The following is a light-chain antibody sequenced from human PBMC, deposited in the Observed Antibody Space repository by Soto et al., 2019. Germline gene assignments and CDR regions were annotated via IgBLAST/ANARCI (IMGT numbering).Light chain of an antibody. CDR1: SSDVGGYNY. V-gene: IGLV2-14*01. CDR2: DVS. CDR3: SSYTRSSTRV. Sequence: QSLLTQPASVSGSPGQSITISCPRTSSDVGGYNYVSWYQQHPGKAPKLMIYDVSNRPSGVSDRFSGSKSGNTASLTISGLQAEDEADYYCSSYTRSSTRVFGGGTKVTVL. J-gene: IGLJ2*01.